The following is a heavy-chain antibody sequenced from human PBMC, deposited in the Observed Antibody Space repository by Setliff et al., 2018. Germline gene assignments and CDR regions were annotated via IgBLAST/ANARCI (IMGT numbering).Heavy chain of an antibody. Sequence: ASVKVSCKVSGYTLTELSRHWVRQAPGKGLEWMGGFDPEDGETIYAQKFQGRVTMTEDTSTDTAYMELSSLRSEDTAVYYCASPGATVTTLELLYYWGQGTLVTVS. CDR2: FDPEDGET. J-gene: IGHJ4*02. V-gene: IGHV1-24*01. D-gene: IGHD4-17*01. CDR1: GYTLTELS. CDR3: ASPGATVTTLELLYY.